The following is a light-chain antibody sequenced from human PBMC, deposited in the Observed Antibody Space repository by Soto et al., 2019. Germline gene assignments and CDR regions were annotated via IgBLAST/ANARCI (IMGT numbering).Light chain of an antibody. CDR1: SSDVGGYKF. Sequence: QSALTQPASVSGSPGQSITISCTGTSSDVGGYKFVSWYQHHPGKAPKLIIYEVSNRPSGVSSRFSGSKSGNTASLTISGLQAEDEADYYCSSYTSSSTLVFGGGTKVTVL. CDR3: SSYTSSSTLV. J-gene: IGLJ2*01. CDR2: EVS. V-gene: IGLV2-14*01.